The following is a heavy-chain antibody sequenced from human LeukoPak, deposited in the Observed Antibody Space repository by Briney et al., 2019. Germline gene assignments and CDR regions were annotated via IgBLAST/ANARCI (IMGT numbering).Heavy chain of an antibody. D-gene: IGHD3-22*01. Sequence: SETLSLTCTVSGGSISSYYWSWIRQPPGKGLEWIGYIYYSGSTNYNLSLKSRVTISVDTSKNQFSLKLNSVTAADTAVYYCAGGGDSGGYYYPMFDYWGQGTLVTVSS. CDR3: AGGGDSGGYYYPMFDY. J-gene: IGHJ4*02. CDR1: GGSISSYY. V-gene: IGHV4-59*01. CDR2: IYYSGST.